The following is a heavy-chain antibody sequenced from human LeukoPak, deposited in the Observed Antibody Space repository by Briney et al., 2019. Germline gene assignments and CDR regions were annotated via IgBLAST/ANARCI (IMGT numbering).Heavy chain of an antibody. D-gene: IGHD6-6*01. V-gene: IGHV3-21*01. CDR3: ARDLRGGLAAPYYFDY. Sequence: GGSLRLSCAASGFTFSSYWMSWVRQAPGKGLEWVSSISSSSSYIYYADSVKGRFTISRDNAKNSLYLQMNSLRAEDTAVYYCARDLRGGLAAPYYFDYWGQGTLVTVSS. CDR1: GFTFSSYW. CDR2: ISSSSSYI. J-gene: IGHJ4*02.